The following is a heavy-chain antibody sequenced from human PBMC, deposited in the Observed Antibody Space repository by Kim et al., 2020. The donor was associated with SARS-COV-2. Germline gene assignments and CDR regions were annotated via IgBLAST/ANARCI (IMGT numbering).Heavy chain of an antibody. CDR2: IKKDGSEN. J-gene: IGHJ6*02. CDR1: EFSFRNYW. CDR3: ARNAYYNGLDV. V-gene: IGHV3-7*01. Sequence: GGSLRLSCAASEFSFRNYWMAWVRQASGKGLEWVATIKKDGSENYYADSVKGRFTISRDNANNSMNLQMSSLRVEDTAVYYCARNAYYNGLDVWGQGTTV.